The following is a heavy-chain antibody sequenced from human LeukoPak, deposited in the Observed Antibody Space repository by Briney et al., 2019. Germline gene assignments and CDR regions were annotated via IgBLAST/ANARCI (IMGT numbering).Heavy chain of an antibody. CDR3: AKQLGYCSDGSCYFPY. V-gene: IGHV3-23*01. D-gene: IGHD2-15*01. CDR2: IRGGGGVT. J-gene: IGHJ4*02. CDR1: GFIFSNYA. Sequence: PGGSLRLSCAASGFIFSNYAMNWVRQAPGKGLEWVSVIRGGGGVTFYADSVQGRFTISRDNSKSTLCLQMNSLRAEDTAVYYCAKQLGYCSDGSCYFPYWGQGTLVTVSS.